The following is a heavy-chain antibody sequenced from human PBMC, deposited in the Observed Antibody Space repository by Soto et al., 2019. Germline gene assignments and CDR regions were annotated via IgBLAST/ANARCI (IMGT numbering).Heavy chain of an antibody. V-gene: IGHV1-8*01. J-gene: IGHJ4*02. D-gene: IGHD6-19*01. CDR1: GWSFTSYD. Sequence: ASVKVSFKSSGWSFTSYDINLVRQATGQGLEWMGWMNPNSGNTGYAQKFQGRVTMTRNTSISTAYMELISLRSEDTAVYYCARAGDSSGWYGWGQGTLVTVSS. CDR3: ARAGDSSGWYG. CDR2: MNPNSGNT.